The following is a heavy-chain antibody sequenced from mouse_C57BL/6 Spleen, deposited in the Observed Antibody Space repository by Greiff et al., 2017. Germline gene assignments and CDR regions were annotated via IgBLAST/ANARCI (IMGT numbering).Heavy chain of an antibody. CDR1: GFSLTSYA. CDR3: ARDCNDGYYKGAMDY. V-gene: IGHV2-9-1*01. D-gene: IGHD2-3*01. Sequence: VKLMESGPGLVAPSQSLSITCTVSGFSLTSYAISWVRQPPGKGLEWLGVIWTGGGTNYNSALKSRLSISKDNSKSQVFLKMNSLRTDDTARYYCARDCNDGYYKGAMDYWGQGTSVTVSS. CDR2: IWTGGGT. J-gene: IGHJ4*01.